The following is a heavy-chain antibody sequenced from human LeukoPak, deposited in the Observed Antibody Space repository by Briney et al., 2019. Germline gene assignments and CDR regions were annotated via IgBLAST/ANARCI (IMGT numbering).Heavy chain of an antibody. J-gene: IGHJ6*02. V-gene: IGHV3-74*01. CDR3: ARDAVDTANAV. CDR2: INSDGSIT. D-gene: IGHD5-18*01. CDR1: GFTFTTYW. Sequence: GGSMRLSCAASGFTFTTYWMHWVRQAPGKELVWVSHINSDGSITSYADSVKGRFTISRDNAKNTLYLQMNSLRAEDTAVYYCARDAVDTANAVWGQGTTVTVSS.